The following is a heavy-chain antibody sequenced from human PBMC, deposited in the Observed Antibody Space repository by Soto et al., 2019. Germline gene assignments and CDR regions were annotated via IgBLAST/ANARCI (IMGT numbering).Heavy chain of an antibody. J-gene: IGHJ4*02. CDR2: INSDGSST. CDR1: GFTFSSYS. V-gene: IGHV3-74*01. CDR3: ARDVGPIDY. Sequence: AGGSLRLSCAASGFTFSSYSMNWVRQAPGKGLEWVSRINSDGSSTSYADSVKGRFTISRDNAKNTLYLQMNSLRAEDTAVYYCARDVGPIDYWGQGTLVTVSS.